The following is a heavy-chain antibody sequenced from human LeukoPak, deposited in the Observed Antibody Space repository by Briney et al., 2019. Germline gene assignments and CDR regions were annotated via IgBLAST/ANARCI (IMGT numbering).Heavy chain of an antibody. D-gene: IGHD3-10*01. Sequence: GGSLRLSCPASGFTFDDYAIHWVRQAPGKGLGWVSGISWNSGSIAYTGSVKGRFTISRDNAKNSLYLQMNSMRAEETAVYYCARGASGIGGIRFDPWGQGTLVTVSS. J-gene: IGHJ5*02. V-gene: IGHV3-9*01. CDR1: GFTFDDYA. CDR3: ARGASGIGGIRFDP. CDR2: ISWNSGSI.